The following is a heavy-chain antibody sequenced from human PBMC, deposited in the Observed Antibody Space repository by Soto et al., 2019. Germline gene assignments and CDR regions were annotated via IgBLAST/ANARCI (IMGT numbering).Heavy chain of an antibody. Sequence: EVQLVESGGGLVQPGGSLRLSCAASGFTFSSYWMHWVRQAPGRGLVWVSRINSDGSSTTYADSVKGRFTISSDNAKNTLYRQMNSLRAEDTAVYYCARAPRYDYGDSWGQGTLVTVSS. CDR2: INSDGSST. CDR3: ARAPRYDYGDS. CDR1: GFTFSSYW. V-gene: IGHV3-74*01. J-gene: IGHJ4*02. D-gene: IGHD3-16*01.